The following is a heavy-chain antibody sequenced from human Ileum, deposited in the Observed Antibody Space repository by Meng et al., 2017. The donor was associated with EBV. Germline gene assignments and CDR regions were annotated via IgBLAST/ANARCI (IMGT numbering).Heavy chain of an antibody. J-gene: IGHJ4*02. Sequence: QLLQSGSELRKPGASVKFSCKASGYTCRSHAMSWVLQAPGQGLEWMGWINSNTGNSTYAQGFTGRFVFSLDTSVSTAYLHINSLKTEDTAVYYCAREVGQGWYYFDYWGQGTLVTVSS. V-gene: IGHV7-4-1*02. CDR1: GYTCRSHA. CDR2: INSNTGNS. D-gene: IGHD6-19*01. CDR3: AREVGQGWYYFDY.